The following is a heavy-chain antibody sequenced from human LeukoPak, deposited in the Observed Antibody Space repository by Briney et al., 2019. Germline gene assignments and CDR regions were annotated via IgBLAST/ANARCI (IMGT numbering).Heavy chain of an antibody. Sequence: GGSLRLSCAASGFNFSTYTMNWVRQAPGKGLEWVSSISSSSSYIYYADSVKGRFTISRDNANNSLYLQMNSLRAEDTAVYYCARDYYYDSSGYMPAGYAIALWGQGRMVTVS. V-gene: IGHV3-21*01. J-gene: IGHJ3*01. CDR1: GFNFSTYT. D-gene: IGHD3-22*01. CDR2: ISSSSSYI. CDR3: ARDYYYDSSGYMPAGYAIAL.